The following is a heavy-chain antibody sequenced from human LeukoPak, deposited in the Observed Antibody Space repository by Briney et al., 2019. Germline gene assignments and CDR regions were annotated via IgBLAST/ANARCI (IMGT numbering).Heavy chain of an antibody. D-gene: IGHD1-1*01. CDR1: GFTFSDYW. Sequence: GVSLRLSCAASGFTFSDYWMNWVRQAPGKGLEWVANIKEDGSEKYGVDSVRGRFTISRDNAKNSLYLQMNSLRAEDSAVYYCARYHWNDVAYWGQGTLVTVSS. J-gene: IGHJ4*02. CDR2: IKEDGSEK. V-gene: IGHV3-7*01. CDR3: ARYHWNDVAY.